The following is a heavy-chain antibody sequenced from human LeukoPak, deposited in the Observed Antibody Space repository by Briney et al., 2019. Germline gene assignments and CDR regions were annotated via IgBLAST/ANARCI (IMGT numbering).Heavy chain of an antibody. J-gene: IGHJ4*02. CDR1: GGSISSSRYY. CDR2: TYFSGST. V-gene: IGHV4-39*01. D-gene: IGHD6-19*01. Sequence: PSETLSLTCTVSGGSISSSRYYWGWIRQPPGKGLEWIGSTYFSGSTYYSPSLESRVTISVDTSKNQFSLKLSSVTAADTAVYYCARHVRTDGSGGMGYFDSWGQGTLVTVSS. CDR3: ARHVRTDGSGGMGYFDS.